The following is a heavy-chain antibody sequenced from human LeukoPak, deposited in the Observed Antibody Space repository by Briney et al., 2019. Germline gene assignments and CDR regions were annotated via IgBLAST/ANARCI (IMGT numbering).Heavy chain of an antibody. CDR2: INSDGSST. CDR1: GFTFRSHW. J-gene: IGHJ4*02. D-gene: IGHD6-13*01. Sequence: GSLRLSCAASGFTFRSHWIHWVRQAPGKGLVWVSRINSDGSSTSYADSVQGRFTISRDNAKNTLYLQMNSLRAEDTAVYYCARVGYSSIWYVDFWGQGTLVTVSS. CDR3: ARVGYSSIWYVDF. V-gene: IGHV3-74*01.